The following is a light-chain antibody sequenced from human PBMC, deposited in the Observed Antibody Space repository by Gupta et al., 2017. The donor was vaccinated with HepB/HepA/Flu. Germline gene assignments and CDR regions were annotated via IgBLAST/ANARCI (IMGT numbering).Light chain of an antibody. CDR2: EAS. CDR3: QQYGWTPLT. CDR1: ESLATRS. V-gene: IGKV3-20*01. Sequence: ILLTQSPGTLSLSPGERATLSCRSGESLATRSLAWYKQKPGQAPRLLIYEASTRAPGIPDRVTGSGSGTEFTLTIDRLEPEDFAIHYCQQYGWTPLTFGPGTKVEIK. J-gene: IGKJ3*01.